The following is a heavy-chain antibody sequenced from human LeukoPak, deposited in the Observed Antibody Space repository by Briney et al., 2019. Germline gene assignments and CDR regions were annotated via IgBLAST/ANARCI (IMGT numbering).Heavy chain of an antibody. V-gene: IGHV1-69*05. CDR3: ASGVLRFLECLGY. CDR1: GYTFTSYA. CDR2: IIPIFGTA. Sequence: SVKVSCKASGYTFTSYAISWVRQAPGQGLEWMGGIIPIFGTANYAQKFQGRVTITTDESTSTAYMELSSLRSEDTAVYYCASGVLRFLECLGYWGQGTLVTVSS. D-gene: IGHD3-3*01. J-gene: IGHJ4*02.